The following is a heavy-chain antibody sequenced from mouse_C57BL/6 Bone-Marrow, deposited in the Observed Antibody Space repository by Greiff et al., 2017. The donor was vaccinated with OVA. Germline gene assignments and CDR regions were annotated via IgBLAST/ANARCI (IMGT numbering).Heavy chain of an antibody. J-gene: IGHJ3*01. CDR1: GFTFSSYG. Sequence: EVQRVESGGDLVKPGGSLKLSCAASGFTFSSYGMSWVRQTPDKRLEWVATISSGGSYTYYPDSVKGRFTISRDNAKNTLYLQMSSLKSEDTAMYYCARHKAWFVYWGQGTLVTVSA. CDR2: ISSGGSYT. V-gene: IGHV5-6*01. CDR3: ARHKAWFVY.